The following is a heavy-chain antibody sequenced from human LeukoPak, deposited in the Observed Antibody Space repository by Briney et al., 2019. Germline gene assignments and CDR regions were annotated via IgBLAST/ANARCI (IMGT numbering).Heavy chain of an antibody. CDR2: ISYDGSDK. D-gene: IGHD5-18*01. J-gene: IGHJ4*02. V-gene: IGHV3-30-3*01. CDR1: GFTFSSYT. CDR3: ASDSGYSYGLFDY. Sequence: GGSLRLSCAASGFTFSSYTMHWVRQAPGKGLEWMAVISYDGSDKYYADSVKGRFTISRDNAKNSLYLQMNSLRAEDTAVYYCASDSGYSYGLFDYWGQGTLVTVSS.